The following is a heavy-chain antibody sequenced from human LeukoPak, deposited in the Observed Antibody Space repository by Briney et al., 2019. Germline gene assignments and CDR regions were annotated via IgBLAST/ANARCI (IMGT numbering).Heavy chain of an antibody. CDR3: ARGGYHYLDY. J-gene: IGHJ4*02. CDR2: INHSGST. CDR1: GGSISSGGYS. D-gene: IGHD2-15*01. V-gene: IGHV4-30-2*01. Sequence: SETLSPTCAVSGGSISSGGYSWSWIRQPPGKGLEWIGYINHSGSTNYNPSLKSRVTISVDTSKNQFSLKLSSVTAADTAVYYCARGGYHYLDYWGQGTLVTVSS.